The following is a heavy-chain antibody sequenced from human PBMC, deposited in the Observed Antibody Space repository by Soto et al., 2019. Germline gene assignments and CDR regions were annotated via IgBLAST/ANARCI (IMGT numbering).Heavy chain of an antibody. V-gene: IGHV4-39*01. D-gene: IGHD3-3*01. Sequence: SETLSLTCTVSGGSISSSSYYWGWIRQPPGKGLEWIGSIYYSGSTYYNPSLKSRVTISVDTSKNQFSLKLSSVTAADTAVYYCARRFLDSTAMAPLGAFDIWGQGTMVTVSS. CDR1: GGSISSSSYY. CDR3: ARRFLDSTAMAPLGAFDI. CDR2: IYYSGST. J-gene: IGHJ3*02.